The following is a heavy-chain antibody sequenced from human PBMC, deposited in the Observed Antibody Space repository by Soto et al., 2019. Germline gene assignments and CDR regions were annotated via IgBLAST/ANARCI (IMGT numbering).Heavy chain of an antibody. D-gene: IGHD2-2*02. V-gene: IGHV5-51*01. CDR1: GYSFTSYW. J-gene: IGHJ5*02. Sequence: PGESLKISCKGSGYSFTSYWIGWVRQIPGKGLEWMGIIYPGDSDTRYSPSFQGQVTISADKSISTAYLQWSSLKASDTAMYYCARRVFEYCSSTSCYSNWFDPWGQGTLVTVSS. CDR2: IYPGDSDT. CDR3: ARRVFEYCSSTSCYSNWFDP.